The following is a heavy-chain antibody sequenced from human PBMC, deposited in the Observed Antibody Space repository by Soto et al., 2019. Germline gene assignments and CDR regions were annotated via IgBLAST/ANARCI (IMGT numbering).Heavy chain of an antibody. CDR1: GGTFSSYA. V-gene: IGHV1-69*13. CDR2: IIPIFGTA. D-gene: IGHD2-21*02. J-gene: IGHJ6*02. CDR3: ASSVVTTEKTFYYYYGMDV. Sequence: VASVKVSCKASGGTFSSYAISWVRQAPGQGLEWMGGIIPIFGTANYAQKFQGRVTITADESTSTAYMELSSLRSEDTAVYYCASSVVTTEKTFYYYYGMDVWGQGTKVTVSS.